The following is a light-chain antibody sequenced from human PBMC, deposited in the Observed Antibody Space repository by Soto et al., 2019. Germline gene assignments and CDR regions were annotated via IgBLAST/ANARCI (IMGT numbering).Light chain of an antibody. V-gene: IGKV3-20*01. CDR2: GAS. CDR1: QSVSSTY. CDR3: HHFGSSRHT. J-gene: IGKJ2*01. Sequence: DIALTQSPGTLSLSPGEGATVSCRASQSVSSTYLAWYRHKPGQAPRLLIYGASSRAAGIPDRFSGSGSGTDFTLTISRLEPEDFAVYYCHHFGSSRHTFGQGTTVDIK.